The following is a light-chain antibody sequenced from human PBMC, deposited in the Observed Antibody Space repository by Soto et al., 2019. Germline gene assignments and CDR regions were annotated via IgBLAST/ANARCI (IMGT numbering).Light chain of an antibody. J-gene: IGLJ3*02. V-gene: IGLV1-40*01. CDR2: GNS. CDR1: RSNIGAGYD. CDR3: QSYDSRLSGSV. Sequence: QSVLTQPPSVSGAPGQRVTISCTGSRSNIGAGYDVHWYQQLPRTAPKLLIYGNSNRPSGVPDRFSGSKSGTSASLAITGLQAEDEADYYCQSYDSRLSGSVFGGGTKVTVL.